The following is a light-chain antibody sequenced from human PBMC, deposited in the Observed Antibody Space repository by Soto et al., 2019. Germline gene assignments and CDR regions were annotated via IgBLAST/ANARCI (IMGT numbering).Light chain of an antibody. CDR3: CSHAGNNNLKV. Sequence: QSALTQPPSASGSPGQSVTISCTGTNSDVGTYRSVSWYQQHPGKAPKLIMYEVSARPSGVPDRFTGSKSGNTASLTVSGLQAEDEADYYCCSHAGNNNLKVFGGGTKLTVL. CDR1: NSDVGTYRS. J-gene: IGLJ2*01. V-gene: IGLV2-8*01. CDR2: EVS.